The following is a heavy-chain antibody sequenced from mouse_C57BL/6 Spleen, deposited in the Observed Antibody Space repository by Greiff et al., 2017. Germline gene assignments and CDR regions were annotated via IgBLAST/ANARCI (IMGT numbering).Heavy chain of an antibody. V-gene: IGHV5-17*01. CDR1: GFTFSDYG. D-gene: IGHD1-1*01. CDR2: ISSGSSTI. Sequence: EVQVVESGGGLVKPGGSLKLSCAASGFTFSDYGMHWVRQAPEKGLEWVAYISSGSSTIYYADTVKGRFTISRDNAKNTLFLQMTSLRSEDTAMYYCAREGPYYGSSYDYWGQGTTLTVSS. J-gene: IGHJ2*01. CDR3: AREGPYYGSSYDY.